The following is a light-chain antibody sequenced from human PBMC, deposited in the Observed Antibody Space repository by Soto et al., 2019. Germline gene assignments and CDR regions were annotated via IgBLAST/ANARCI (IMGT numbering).Light chain of an antibody. CDR2: DAS. CDR3: QQYNSYSPYT. Sequence: DIQMTQSPSTLSASVGDRVTITCRASQSISSWLAWYQQKPGKAPKLLIYDASSLESGVPSRFSGSGSGTEFTLPISSLQPADFATYYCQQYNSYSPYTFGQGTKLEI. V-gene: IGKV1-5*01. CDR1: QSISSW. J-gene: IGKJ2*01.